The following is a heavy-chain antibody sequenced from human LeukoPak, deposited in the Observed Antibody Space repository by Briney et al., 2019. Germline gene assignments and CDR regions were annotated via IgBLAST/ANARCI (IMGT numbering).Heavy chain of an antibody. D-gene: IGHD3-10*01. CDR3: ARYGSGSTWFDP. J-gene: IGHJ5*02. CDR2: INYSGST. CDR1: GGSISSDSYQ. V-gene: IGHV4-30-4*01. Sequence: PSETLSLTCTVSGGSISSDSYQWSWIRQPPGKGLEWIGYINYSGSTYYNPSLKSRVTISVDTSKNHFSPKLSSVTAADTAVYYCARYGSGSTWFDPWGQGTLVTVSS.